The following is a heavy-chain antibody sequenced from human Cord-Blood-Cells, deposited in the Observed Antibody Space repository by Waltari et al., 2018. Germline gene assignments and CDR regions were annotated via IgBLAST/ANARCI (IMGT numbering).Heavy chain of an antibody. V-gene: IGHV1-69*10. CDR2: ISPILGIA. J-gene: IGHJ5*02. D-gene: IGHD2-15*01. CDR3: ARDYVVVAALNWFDP. Sequence: QVQLVQPVDEVRKPESSVKAYCKAYGGTFSSYAITWVRQAPGTGLEWMGGISPILGIANYAQKFQGRVTITADKSTSTAYMELSSLRSEDTAVYYCARDYVVVAALNWFDPWGQGTLVTVSS. CDR1: GGTFSSYA.